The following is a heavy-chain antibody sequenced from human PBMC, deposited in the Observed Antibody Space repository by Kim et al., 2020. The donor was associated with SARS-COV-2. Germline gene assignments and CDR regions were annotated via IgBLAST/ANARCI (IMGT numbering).Heavy chain of an antibody. CDR1: GFTFSDYA. CDR2: INNNGNNT. D-gene: IGHD3-10*01. V-gene: IGHV3-64*02. J-gene: IGHJ3*01. CDR3: ARVSFLYGSGSYHDAFDV. Sequence: GGSLRLFCAASGFTFSDYAMHWVRQAPGKTLEYVSAINNNGNNTFYADSVKGRFTISRDNSKNTVYLQVGSLRGEDMAVYFCARVSFLYGSGSYHDAFDVWGQGTKVIVSS.